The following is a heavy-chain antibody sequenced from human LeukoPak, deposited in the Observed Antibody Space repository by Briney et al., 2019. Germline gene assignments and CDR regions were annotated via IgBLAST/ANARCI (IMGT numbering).Heavy chain of an antibody. CDR3: ARGRQQLFSATLNWFDP. V-gene: IGHV1-2*02. CDR2: INPNSGGT. Sequence: GASVKVSCKASGYTFTGYYMHWVRQAPGQGLEWMGWINPNSGGTNYAQKFQGRVTMTRNTSISTAYMELSSLRSEDTAVYYCARGRQQLFSATLNWFDPWGQGTLVTVSS. CDR1: GYTFTGYY. J-gene: IGHJ5*02. D-gene: IGHD6-13*01.